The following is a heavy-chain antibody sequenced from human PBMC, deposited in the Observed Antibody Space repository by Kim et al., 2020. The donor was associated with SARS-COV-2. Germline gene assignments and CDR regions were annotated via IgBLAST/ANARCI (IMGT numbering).Heavy chain of an antibody. Sequence: PTYAQGFTGRFVFSLDTSVSTAYLQISSLKAEDTAVYYCARDLARNWFDPWGQGTLVTVSS. CDR2: P. CDR3: ARDLARNWFDP. V-gene: IGHV7-4-1*02. J-gene: IGHJ5*02.